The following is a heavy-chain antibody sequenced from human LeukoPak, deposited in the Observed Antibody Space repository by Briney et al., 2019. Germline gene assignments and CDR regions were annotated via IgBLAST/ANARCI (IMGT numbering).Heavy chain of an antibody. J-gene: IGHJ4*02. CDR1: GGSFSGYY. CDR2: INHSGST. V-gene: IGHV4-34*01. CDR3: ARGGMAAGDY. D-gene: IGHD6-13*01. Sequence: PSETLSLTCAVYGGSFSGYYWSWIRQPPGKGLEWIGEINHSGSTNYNPSLKSRVTISVDTSKNQFSLKLSSMTAADTAVYYCARGGMAAGDYWGQGTLVTVSS.